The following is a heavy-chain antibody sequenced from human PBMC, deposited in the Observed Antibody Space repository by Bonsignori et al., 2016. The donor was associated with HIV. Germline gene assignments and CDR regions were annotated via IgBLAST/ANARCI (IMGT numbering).Heavy chain of an antibody. J-gene: IGHJ3*02. Sequence: WIRQPPGKGLEWIGSIYHSGSTYYNPSLKSRVTISVDTSKNQFSLNLSSVTAADTAVYYCARDYIVVVPAFNPAHAFDIWGQGTMVTVSS. CDR3: ARDYIVVVPAFNPAHAFDI. V-gene: IGHV4-38-2*02. D-gene: IGHD2-2*01. CDR2: IYHSGST.